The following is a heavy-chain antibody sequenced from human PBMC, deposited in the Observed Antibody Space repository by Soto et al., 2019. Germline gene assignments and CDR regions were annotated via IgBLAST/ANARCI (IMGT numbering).Heavy chain of an antibody. J-gene: IGHJ3*02. CDR3: ARYCSGGSGPGAFDI. V-gene: IGHV4-59*12. CDR2: IYYSGTT. CDR1: GGSISSYY. Sequence: QVQLQESGPGLVKPSETLSLTCTVSGGSISSYYWSWIRQPPGKGLEWIGYIYYSGTTNYYPSLKSRVTISVDTSKNQFSLKLSSVTAADTAVYYCARYCSGGSGPGAFDIWGQGTMVTVSS. D-gene: IGHD2-15*01.